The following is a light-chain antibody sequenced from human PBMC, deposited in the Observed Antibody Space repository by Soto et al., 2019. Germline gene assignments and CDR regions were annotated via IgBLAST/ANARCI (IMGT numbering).Light chain of an antibody. CDR1: QAFISY. J-gene: IGKJ1*01. Sequence: AIRMTQSPASLSAPTGDRVTITCLASQAFISYLEWYQQEPGKAPKLMMYAASTLQSGAPSRCSGSGSATAFTLTISCLQSEDFATYYCQQYSSHPRTFGQGTKVDI. CDR3: QQYSSHPRT. CDR2: AAS. V-gene: IGKV1-8*01.